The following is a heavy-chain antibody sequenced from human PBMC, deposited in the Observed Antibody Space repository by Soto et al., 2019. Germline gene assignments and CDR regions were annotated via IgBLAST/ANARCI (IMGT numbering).Heavy chain of an antibody. V-gene: IGHV3-11*01. CDR2: ISSSGSTI. Sequence: LSLSCAASGFTFSDYYMSWIRQAPGKGLEWVSYISSSGSTIYYADSVKGRFTISRDNAKNSLYLQMNSLRAEDTAVYYCARSGPRTVKPNYYYMDVWGKGTTVTVSS. J-gene: IGHJ6*03. D-gene: IGHD4-4*01. CDR3: ARSGPRTVKPNYYYMDV. CDR1: GFTFSDYY.